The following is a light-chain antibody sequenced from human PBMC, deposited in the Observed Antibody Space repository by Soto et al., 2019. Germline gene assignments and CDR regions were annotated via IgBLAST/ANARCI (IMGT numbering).Light chain of an antibody. CDR2: END. J-gene: IGLJ3*02. V-gene: IGLV1-51*02. CDR3: GTWDRSLSALV. Sequence: QSVLTQPPSVSAAPGQKVTISCSGSSSNIGNNYVSWYQQLPGTAPKLLIYENDKRPSAIPDRFSGSKSGTSATLGITGLQAGDEGGYYCGTWDRSLSALVFGGGTKLTVL. CDR1: SSNIGNNY.